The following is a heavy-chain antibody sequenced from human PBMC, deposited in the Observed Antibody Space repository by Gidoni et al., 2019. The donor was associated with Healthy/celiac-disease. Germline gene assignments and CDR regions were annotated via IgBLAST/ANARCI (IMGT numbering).Heavy chain of an antibody. Sequence: QVQLQESGPGLVKPSQTLSLTCTVSGGSISSGDYYWSWIRQPPGKGLEWIGYIYYSGSTYYNPSLKSRVTISVDTSKNQFSLKLSSVTAADTAVYYCARARKGQWLVGGDEYFQHWGQGTLVTVSS. CDR3: ARARKGQWLVGGDEYFQH. J-gene: IGHJ1*01. CDR1: GGSISSGDYY. CDR2: IYYSGST. V-gene: IGHV4-30-4*01. D-gene: IGHD6-19*01.